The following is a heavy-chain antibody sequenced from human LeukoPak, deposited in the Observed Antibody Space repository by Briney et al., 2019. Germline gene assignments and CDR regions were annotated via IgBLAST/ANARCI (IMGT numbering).Heavy chain of an antibody. D-gene: IGHD3-9*01. Sequence: GGSLRLSCAASGFTFSSYWMSWVRQAPGKGLEWVANIKQDGSEKYYVDSVKGRFTISRDNAKNSLYLQMNSLRAEDTAVYYCAREYYDILTGYSNMLDYWGQGTLVTVSS. CDR3: AREYYDILTGYSNMLDY. J-gene: IGHJ4*02. CDR1: GFTFSSYW. V-gene: IGHV3-7*01. CDR2: IKQDGSEK.